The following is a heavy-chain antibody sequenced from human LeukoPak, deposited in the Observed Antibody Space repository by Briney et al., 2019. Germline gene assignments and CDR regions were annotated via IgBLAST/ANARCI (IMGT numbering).Heavy chain of an antibody. CDR3: ARRRASAAAGTFNYFDY. J-gene: IGHJ4*02. D-gene: IGHD6-13*01. CDR2: IYYSGST. CDR1: GGSISSYY. V-gene: IGHV4-59*08. Sequence: SETLSLTCTVSGGSISSYYWSWIRQSPGKGLEWIGYIYYSGSTNYNPSLKSRVTISVDTSKNQFSLKLSSVTAADTAVYYCARRRASAAAGTFNYFDYWGQGTLVTVSS.